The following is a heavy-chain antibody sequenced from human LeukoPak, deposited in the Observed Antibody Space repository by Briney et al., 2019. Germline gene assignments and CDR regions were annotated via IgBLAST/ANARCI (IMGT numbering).Heavy chain of an antibody. CDR3: ARGSYSSSTYYYYYGMDV. Sequence: SETLSLTCTVSGGSISSYYWSWIRQPPGKGLEWIGYIYYSGSTNYNPSLKSRVTISVDTSKNQFSLKLSSVTAADTAVYYCARGSYSSSTYYYYYGMDVWGQGTTVTVSS. D-gene: IGHD6-6*01. V-gene: IGHV4-59*01. CDR1: GGSISSYY. CDR2: IYYSGST. J-gene: IGHJ6*02.